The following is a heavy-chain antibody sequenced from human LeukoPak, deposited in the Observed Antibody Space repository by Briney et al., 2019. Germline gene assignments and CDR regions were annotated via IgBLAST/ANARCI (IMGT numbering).Heavy chain of an antibody. CDR3: ARGRAIVGAATAYYGIDV. Sequence: PGGSLRPSCAASGFTFSSYWMHWVRQAPGKGLVWVSRINSDGSSTSYADSVKGRFTISRDNAKNTLYLQMNSLRAEDTAVYYCARGRAIVGAATAYYGIDVWGQGTMVTVSS. CDR2: INSDGSST. D-gene: IGHD1-26*01. J-gene: IGHJ6*02. CDR1: GFTFSSYW. V-gene: IGHV3-74*01.